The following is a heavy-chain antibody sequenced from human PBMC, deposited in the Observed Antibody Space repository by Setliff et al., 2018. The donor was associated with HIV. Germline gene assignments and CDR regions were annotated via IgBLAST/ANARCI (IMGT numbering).Heavy chain of an antibody. CDR2: IYSGGST. J-gene: IGHJ4*02. Sequence: PGGSLRLSCAASGFTVSTYYMSWVRQAPGKGLEWVSTIYSGGSTYHADSVKGRFTLSRDTSKNTLFLQMNSLRPEDTAVYYCAKPRLYNSALENWGQGTLVTVSS. CDR3: AKPRLYNSALEN. V-gene: IGHV3-66*02. CDR1: GFTVSTYY. D-gene: IGHD1-1*01.